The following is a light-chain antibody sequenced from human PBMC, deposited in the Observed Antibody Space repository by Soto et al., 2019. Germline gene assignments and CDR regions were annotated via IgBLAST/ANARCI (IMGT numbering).Light chain of an antibody. Sequence: QSVLTQPASVSGSPGQSITITCTGTSSDVGSYNLVSWYQQHPGKAPKLMIYEGSKRPSGVSNRFSGSKSGNTASLTISGLQAEDEADYYCCSHARSITWVFGGGTKVTVL. J-gene: IGLJ3*02. V-gene: IGLV2-23*01. CDR3: CSHARSITWV. CDR1: SSDVGSYNL. CDR2: EGS.